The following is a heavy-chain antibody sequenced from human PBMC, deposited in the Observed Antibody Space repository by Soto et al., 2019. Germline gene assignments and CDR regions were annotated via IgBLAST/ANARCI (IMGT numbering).Heavy chain of an antibody. D-gene: IGHD3-16*02. CDR1: GGSISNYY. CDR3: ARLYGLDAFDI. J-gene: IGHJ3*02. Sequence: SETLSLTCTVSGGSISNYYWSWIRQPPGKGLEWIGYIYYTGSTNYNPSLKSRVTISLDTSKNQFSLKLSSVTAADTAVYYCARLYGLDAFDIWGQGTMVTVSS. CDR2: IYYTGST. V-gene: IGHV4-59*08.